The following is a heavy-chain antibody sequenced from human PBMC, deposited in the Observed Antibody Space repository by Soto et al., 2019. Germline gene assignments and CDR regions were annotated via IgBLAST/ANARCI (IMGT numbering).Heavy chain of an antibody. V-gene: IGHV4-39*01. Sequence: SETLSLTCTVSGGSISSSSYYWGWIRQPPGKGLEWIGSIYYSGGTYYNPSLKSRVTISVDTSKNQFSLKLSSVTAADTAVYYCARQRFLEWEDAFDIWGQGTMVTVSS. CDR2: IYYSGGT. J-gene: IGHJ3*02. CDR1: GGSISSSSYY. D-gene: IGHD3-3*01. CDR3: ARQRFLEWEDAFDI.